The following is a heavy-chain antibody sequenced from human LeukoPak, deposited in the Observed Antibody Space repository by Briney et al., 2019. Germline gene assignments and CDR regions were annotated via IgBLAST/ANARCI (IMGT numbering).Heavy chain of an antibody. CDR2: IYYSGST. CDR3: AAAIAARFDY. CDR1: GGSISSYY. D-gene: IGHD6-13*01. J-gene: IGHJ4*02. V-gene: IGHV4-59*08. Sequence: SQTLSLTCTVSGGSISSYYWSWIRQPPGKGLEWIGYIYYSGSTNYNPSLKSRVTISVDTSKNQFSLKLSSVTAADTAVYYCAAAIAARFDYWGQGTLVTVSS.